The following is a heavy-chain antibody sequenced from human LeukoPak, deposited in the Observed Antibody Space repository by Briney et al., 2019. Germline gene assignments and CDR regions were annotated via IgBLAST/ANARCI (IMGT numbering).Heavy chain of an antibody. V-gene: IGHV1-2*02. CDR3: ARVPYCSSTSCTFDY. Sequence: ASVKVSCKASGYTFTYYYMHWVRQAPGQGLEWMGWINSNSGGTNYAQKFQGRVTMTRDTSISTAYMELSRLRSDDTAMYYCARVPYCSSTSCTFDYWGQGTLVTVSS. CDR2: INSNSGGT. D-gene: IGHD2-2*01. J-gene: IGHJ4*02. CDR1: GYTFTYYY.